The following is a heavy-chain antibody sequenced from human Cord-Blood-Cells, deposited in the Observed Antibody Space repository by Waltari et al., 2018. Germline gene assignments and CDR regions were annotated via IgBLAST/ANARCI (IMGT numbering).Heavy chain of an antibody. Sequence: QVQLQQWGAGLLKPSETLSLTCAVYVGSFRGYYWRWIRQPPGKGLEWIGEINHSGSTNYNPSLKSRVTISVDTSKNQFSLKLSSVTAADTAVYYCARGREGGQLSLDYWGQGTLVTVSS. CDR2: INHSGST. CDR1: VGSFRGYY. CDR3: ARGREGGQLSLDY. D-gene: IGHD1-1*01. J-gene: IGHJ4*02. V-gene: IGHV4-34*01.